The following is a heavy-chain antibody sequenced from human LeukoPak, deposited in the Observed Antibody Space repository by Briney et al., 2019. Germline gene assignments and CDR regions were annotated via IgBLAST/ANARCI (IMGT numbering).Heavy chain of an antibody. CDR3: ARDRSWGNYGMDV. Sequence: SETLSLTCTVSGGSISSSSYYWGWIRQPPGKGLEWIGSIYYSGSTYYNPSLKSRVTISVDRSKNQFSLKLSSVTAADTAAYYCARDRSWGNYGMDVWGQGTTVTVSS. J-gene: IGHJ6*02. CDR1: GGSISSSSYY. CDR2: IYYSGST. D-gene: IGHD1-26*01. V-gene: IGHV4-39*07.